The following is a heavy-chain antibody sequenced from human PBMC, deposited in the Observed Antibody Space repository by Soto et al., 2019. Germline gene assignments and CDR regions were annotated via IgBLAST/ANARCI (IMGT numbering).Heavy chain of an antibody. V-gene: IGHV4-4*07. Sequence: SETLSLTCAVSGDSISSGYYWSWIRQPAGKGLEWIGRIYTSGSTNYNPSLKSRVTMSVDTSKNQFSLKLSSVTAADTAVYYCAREAWIVGATKFDYWGQGTLVTVSS. CDR3: AREAWIVGATKFDY. J-gene: IGHJ4*02. CDR2: IYTSGST. CDR1: GDSISSGYY. D-gene: IGHD1-26*01.